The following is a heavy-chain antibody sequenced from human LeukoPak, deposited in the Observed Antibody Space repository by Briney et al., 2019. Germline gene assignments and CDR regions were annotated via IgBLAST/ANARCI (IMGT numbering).Heavy chain of an antibody. D-gene: IGHD6-13*01. CDR3: ARDGSNPYFDY. CDR2: ISSSGSTI. Sequence: GGSLRLSCAASGFTFSSYEMNWVRQAPGKGLEWVSYISSSGSTIYYADSVKGRFTISRDNAKNSLYLQMNSLRAEDTAVYFCARDGSNPYFDYWGQGSLVTVSS. V-gene: IGHV3-48*03. J-gene: IGHJ4*02. CDR1: GFTFSSYE.